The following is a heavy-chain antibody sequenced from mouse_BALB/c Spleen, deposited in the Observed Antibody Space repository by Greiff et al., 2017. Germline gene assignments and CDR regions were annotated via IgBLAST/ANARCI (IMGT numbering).Heavy chain of an antibody. V-gene: IGHV1S81*02. CDR2: INPSNGRT. J-gene: IGHJ4*01. CDR1: GYTFTSYW. CDR3: AQVRPYAMDY. D-gene: IGHD2-14*01. Sequence: QVQLQQPGAELVKPGASVKLSCKASGYTFTSYWMHWVKQRPGQGLEWIGEINPSNGRTNYNEKFKSKATLTVDKSSSTAYMQLSSLTSEDSAVYYCAQVRPYAMDYWGQGTSVTVSS.